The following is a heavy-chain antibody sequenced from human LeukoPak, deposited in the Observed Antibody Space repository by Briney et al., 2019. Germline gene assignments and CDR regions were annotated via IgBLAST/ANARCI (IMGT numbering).Heavy chain of an antibody. Sequence: SETLSLTCAVYGGSFSGYYWSWIRQPPGKGLEWIGEINHSGSTNYNPSLKSRVTISVDTSKNQFSLKLCSVTAADTAVYYCARVTVRGVRSRWFDPWGQGTLVTVSS. CDR2: INHSGST. CDR3: ARVTVRGVRSRWFDP. V-gene: IGHV4-34*01. J-gene: IGHJ5*02. CDR1: GGSFSGYY. D-gene: IGHD3-10*01.